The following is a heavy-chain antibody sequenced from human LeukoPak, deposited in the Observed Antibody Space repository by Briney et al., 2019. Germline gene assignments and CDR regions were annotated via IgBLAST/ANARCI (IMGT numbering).Heavy chain of an antibody. CDR1: GYAFTSYR. CDR2: IFPTDGST. V-gene: IGHV1-46*01. J-gene: IGHJ4*02. Sequence: GASVKVSCKASGYAFTSYRVHWVRQAPGQGLEWMGMIFPTDGSTNYAQKFQGRVTMTTDTSTSAVYMELSSLRFEDTAVYYCARGSSVSRYFDWLFHNWGQGTLVTVSS. D-gene: IGHD3-9*01. CDR3: ARGSSVSRYFDWLFHN.